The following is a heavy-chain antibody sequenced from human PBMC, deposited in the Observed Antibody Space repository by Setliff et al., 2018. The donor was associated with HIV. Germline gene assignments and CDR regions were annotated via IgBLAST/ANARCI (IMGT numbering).Heavy chain of an antibody. V-gene: IGHV4-39*01. J-gene: IGHJ4*02. D-gene: IGHD6-6*01. Sequence: SETLSLTCTVSGGSISSSSYFWGWIRQPPGKGLEWIGSIYYSGSTYYDPSLKSRVTLSVDSSKHQFSLKLSSVTAADTAVYYCARRGYSSSSRIYFDYWGQGTLVTVSS. CDR3: ARRGYSSSSRIYFDY. CDR1: GGSISSSSYF. CDR2: IYYSGST.